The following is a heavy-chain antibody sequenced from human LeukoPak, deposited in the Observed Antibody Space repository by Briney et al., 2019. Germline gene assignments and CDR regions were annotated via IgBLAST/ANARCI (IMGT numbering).Heavy chain of an antibody. D-gene: IGHD1-26*01. CDR1: GFTFSSYA. CDR3: AKDPTNLFVGDY. CDR2: ISGSGGST. Sequence: PGGSLRLPCAASGFTFSSYAMSWVRQAPGKGLEWVSAISGSGGSTYYADSVKGRFTISRDNSKNTLYLQMNSLRAEDTAVYYCAKDPTNLFVGDYWGQGTLVTVSS. J-gene: IGHJ4*02. V-gene: IGHV3-23*01.